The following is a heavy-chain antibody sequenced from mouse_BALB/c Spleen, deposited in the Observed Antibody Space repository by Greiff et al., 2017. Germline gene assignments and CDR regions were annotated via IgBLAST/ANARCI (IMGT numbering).Heavy chain of an antibody. V-gene: IGHV3-8*02. CDR2: ISYSGST. CDR1: GYSITSGY. D-gene: IGHD3-2*01. CDR3: ASRDNAGFAY. J-gene: IGHJ2*01. Sequence: EVKLQESGPSLVKPSQTLSLTCSVTGYSITSGYWNWIRKLPGNKLEYMGYISYSGSTYYNPSLKCRITITRDTSKNQYYLQLNSVTTEDTATYYCASRDNAGFAYWGQGTTLTVSS.